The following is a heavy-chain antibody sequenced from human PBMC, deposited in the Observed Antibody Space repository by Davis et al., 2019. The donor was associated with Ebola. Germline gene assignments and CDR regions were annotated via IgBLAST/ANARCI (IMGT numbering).Heavy chain of an antibody. CDR3: ARGRSGYYYYGMDV. V-gene: IGHV4-4*02. D-gene: IGHD6-19*01. Sequence: SETLSLTCAVSGGSISSSNWWSWVRQPPGKGLEWIGEINHSGSTNYNPSLKSRVTISVDTSKNQFSLKLSSVTAADTAVYYCARGRSGYYYYGMDVWGQGTTVTVSS. J-gene: IGHJ6*02. CDR1: GGSISSSNW. CDR2: INHSGST.